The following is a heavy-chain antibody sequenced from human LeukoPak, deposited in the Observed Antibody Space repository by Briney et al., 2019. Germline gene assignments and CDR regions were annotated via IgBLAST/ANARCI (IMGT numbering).Heavy chain of an antibody. CDR3: ARESGHVFDY. V-gene: IGHV1-46*01. Sequence: GASVKVSCKASGDTFTSYNIQWVRQAPGQGLEWMGIINPSDSGTGYAQKFQDRVTMTRDTSTSTAYMDLNSLTSEDTAVYYCARESGHVFDYWGQGTLVTVSS. D-gene: IGHD3-16*01. CDR2: INPSDSGT. J-gene: IGHJ4*02. CDR1: GDTFTSYN.